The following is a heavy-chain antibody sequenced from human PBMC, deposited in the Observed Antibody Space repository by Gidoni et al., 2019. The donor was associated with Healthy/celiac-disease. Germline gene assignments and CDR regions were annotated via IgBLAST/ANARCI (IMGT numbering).Heavy chain of an antibody. Sequence: QLQLQESGPGLVKPSETLSLTCTVSGGSISSSSYYWGWIRQPPGKGLEWIGSIYYSGSTYYTPSLKSRVTISVDTSKNQFSLKLSSVTAADTAVYYCARHVSGGLPRPSYFDYWGQGTLVTVSS. CDR3: ARHVSGGLPRPSYFDY. D-gene: IGHD2-15*01. CDR2: IYYSGST. CDR1: GGSISSSSYY. J-gene: IGHJ4*02. V-gene: IGHV4-39*01.